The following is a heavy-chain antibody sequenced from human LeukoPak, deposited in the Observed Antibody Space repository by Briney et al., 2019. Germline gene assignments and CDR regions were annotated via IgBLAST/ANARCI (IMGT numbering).Heavy chain of an antibody. J-gene: IGHJ3*02. CDR1: GGSLNDYL. Sequence: PSETLSLTCAVYGGSLNDYLWSWIRQPPGQGLEWMGEVGHSGTTNYNPSLKSRVTISVDTSKSQFSLKLTSVTAADTAVYYCARELISSRAAFDTWGQGTVVTVSS. V-gene: IGHV4-34*01. CDR2: VGHSGTT. D-gene: IGHD3-10*01. CDR3: ARELISSRAAFDT.